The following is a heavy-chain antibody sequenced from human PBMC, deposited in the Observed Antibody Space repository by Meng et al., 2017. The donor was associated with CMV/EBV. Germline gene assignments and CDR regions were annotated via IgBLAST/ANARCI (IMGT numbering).Heavy chain of an antibody. CDR3: ARILVEPAAIYYGLDV. V-gene: IGHV1-2*02. Sequence: ASVKVSCKVSGYTLTELSMHWVRQAPGQGLEWMGWINPNTGGTNYAQKFQGRVTMTRDTSISTAYMELSRLRSDDTAVYYCARILVEPAAIYYGLDVWGQGTTVTVSS. J-gene: IGHJ6*02. CDR1: GYTLTELS. D-gene: IGHD2-2*01. CDR2: INPNTGGT.